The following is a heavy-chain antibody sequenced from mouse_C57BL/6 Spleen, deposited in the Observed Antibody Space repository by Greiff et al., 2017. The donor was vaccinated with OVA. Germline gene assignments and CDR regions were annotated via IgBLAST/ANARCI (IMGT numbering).Heavy chain of an antibody. CDR2: INYDGSST. D-gene: IGHD6-2*01. V-gene: IGHV5-16*01. CDR1: GFTFSDYY. J-gene: IGHJ4*01. Sequence: EVKVVESEGGLVQPGSSMKLSCTASGFTFSDYYMAWVRQVPEKGLEWVANINYDGSSTYYLDSLKSRFIISRDNAKNILYLQMSSLKSEDTATYYCARERGSLYAMDYWGQGASGTVSS. CDR3: ARERGSLYAMDY.